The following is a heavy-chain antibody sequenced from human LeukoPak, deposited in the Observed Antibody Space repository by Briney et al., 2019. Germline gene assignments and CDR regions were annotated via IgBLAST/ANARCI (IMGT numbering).Heavy chain of an antibody. Sequence: GSLKLSCAASGFTFSSYWMSWVRQAPGKGLEWVANIKQDGSEKYYVDSVKGRFAISRDNDKNSLYLQMNSLRAEDTAVYYCARVVSYYDILTGSPPYYYYYYMDVWGKGTTVTVSS. CDR3: ARVVSYYDILTGSPPYYYYYYMDV. CDR2: IKQDGSEK. CDR1: GFTFSSYW. V-gene: IGHV3-7*01. D-gene: IGHD3-9*01. J-gene: IGHJ6*03.